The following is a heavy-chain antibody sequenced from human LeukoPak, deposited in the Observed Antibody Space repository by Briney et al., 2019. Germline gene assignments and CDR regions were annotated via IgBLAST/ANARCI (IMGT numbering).Heavy chain of an antibody. Sequence: PGGSLRLSCAASGFTFSDYYMNWIRQAPGKGLEWIGEINHSGSTNYNPSLKSRVTISVDTSKNQFSLKLSSVTAADTAVYYCATPGGVVAARRGLDYWGQGTLVTVSS. CDR3: ATPGGVVAARRGLDY. CDR1: GFTFSDYY. CDR2: INHSGST. V-gene: IGHV4-34*08. J-gene: IGHJ4*02. D-gene: IGHD2-15*01.